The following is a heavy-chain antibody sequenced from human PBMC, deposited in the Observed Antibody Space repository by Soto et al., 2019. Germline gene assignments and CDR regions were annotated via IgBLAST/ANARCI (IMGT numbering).Heavy chain of an antibody. J-gene: IGHJ4*02. Sequence: PGGSLRLSCAASGFTFRSYSMNWVRQSPGKGLEWVSYISSSSSTIYNADSVKGRFTISRDNAKNILYLQMNTLRDEDTAVYYCARVPVYSSGCPDYWGQGTLVTVSS. CDR3: ARVPVYSSGCPDY. CDR1: GFTFRSYS. V-gene: IGHV3-48*02. D-gene: IGHD6-19*01. CDR2: ISSSSSTI.